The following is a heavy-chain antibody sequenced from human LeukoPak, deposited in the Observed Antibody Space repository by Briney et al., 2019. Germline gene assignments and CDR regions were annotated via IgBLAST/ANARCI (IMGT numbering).Heavy chain of an antibody. D-gene: IGHD5-24*01. CDR1: GFTFSNYA. CDR2: ISNGGRNT. J-gene: IGHJ4*02. Sequence: GGSLRLSCAASGFTFSNYAMTWIRQAPGKGLEWVSVISNGGRNTNYADSAKGRFTISRDNSKNTLYLQMNGLRVEDTAIYYCAKVTGTDGYKDAIDYWGQGILVAVSS. V-gene: IGHV3-23*01. CDR3: AKVTGTDGYKDAIDY.